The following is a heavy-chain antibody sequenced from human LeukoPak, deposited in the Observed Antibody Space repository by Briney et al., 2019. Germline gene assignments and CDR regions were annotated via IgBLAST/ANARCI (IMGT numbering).Heavy chain of an antibody. V-gene: IGHV4-31*11. CDR3: ARASRNCGGDCYTIDY. CDR1: GASISTAGYY. Sequence: SQTLSLTCAFSGASISTAGYYWTWIRQPPGEGLEWVGYIYYTGAIDYNPSLKSRVTISVDTSKNQFSLKLSSVTAADTAVYYCARASRNCGGDCYTIDYWGQGTLVTVSS. CDR2: IYYTGAI. J-gene: IGHJ4*02. D-gene: IGHD2-21*02.